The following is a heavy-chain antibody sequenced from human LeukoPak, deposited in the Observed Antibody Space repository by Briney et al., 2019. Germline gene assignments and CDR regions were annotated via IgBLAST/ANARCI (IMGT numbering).Heavy chain of an antibody. CDR2: IWYDGSDK. J-gene: IGHJ4*01. V-gene: IGHV3-33*01. D-gene: IGHD5-12*01. Sequence: GESLKISCAASGFTFSSYGIHWVRQAPGKGLEWVAVIWYDGSDKYYADSVKGRFTISRDNSKNALFLQMNSLRAEDTAVYYCARDGRVATMEGFDYWGHGVLVTVSS. CDR1: GFTFSSYG. CDR3: ARDGRVATMEGFDY.